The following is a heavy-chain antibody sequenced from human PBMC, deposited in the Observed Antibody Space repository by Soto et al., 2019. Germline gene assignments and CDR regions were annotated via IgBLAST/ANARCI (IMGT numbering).Heavy chain of an antibody. V-gene: IGHV3-30-3*01. CDR2: TSYDGSTK. Sequence: QVQLVESGGGVVQPGRSLRLSCAASGFTFSRYTMHWVRQAPGKGLEWVAVTSYDGSTKNYADSVKGRFTISRDNSKNILYLQIDYLRAEDTAVYYCAKDGGFDYGFWYFDLWGRGTLVTVSS. D-gene: IGHD4-17*01. CDR1: GFTFSRYT. J-gene: IGHJ2*01. CDR3: AKDGGFDYGFWYFDL.